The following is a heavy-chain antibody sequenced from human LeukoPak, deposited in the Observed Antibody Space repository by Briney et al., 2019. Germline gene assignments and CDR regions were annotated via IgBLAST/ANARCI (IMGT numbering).Heavy chain of an antibody. V-gene: IGHV3-23*01. Sequence: GGSLRLSCTASGFTFSSYAMSWVRQAPGEGLEWVSGISGSSGNTYYADPVKGRFTISRENSKKTLYLQMNSLRAEDTAVYYCAKSRSGNTDGFDIWGQGKMVTVSS. CDR3: AKSRSGNTDGFDI. D-gene: IGHD4-23*01. CDR1: GFTFSSYA. J-gene: IGHJ3*02. CDR2: ISGSSGNT.